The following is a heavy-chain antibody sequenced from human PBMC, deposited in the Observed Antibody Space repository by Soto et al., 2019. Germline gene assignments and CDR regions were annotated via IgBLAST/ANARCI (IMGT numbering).Heavy chain of an antibody. V-gene: IGHV4-34*01. Sequence: QVQLQQWGAGLLKPSETLSLTCAVYGGSFSDYYWYWVRQPPGKGLEWIGEISHSGSTNYNPSLKSRVTISVDTSKNQFSLELRSVTAADTAVYYCARLSVSNWYTVAYWGQGTLVTVSS. D-gene: IGHD6-13*01. CDR2: ISHSGST. CDR1: GGSFSDYY. CDR3: ARLSVSNWYTVAY. J-gene: IGHJ4*02.